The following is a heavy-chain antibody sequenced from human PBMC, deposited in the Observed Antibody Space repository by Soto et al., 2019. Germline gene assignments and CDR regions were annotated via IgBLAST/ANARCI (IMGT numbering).Heavy chain of an antibody. CDR2: TYYRSKWYK. CDR3: ASESQVHRGLAS. Sequence: SQTLSLTCAISGDSVSSDTATWDWIRQSPSRGLEWLGRTYYRSKWYKDYAVSVKSRINISPDTSKNQFSLQLNSVTPEDTAVYYCASESQVHRGLASWGQGTLVTVSS. V-gene: IGHV6-1*01. CDR1: GDSVSSDTAT. J-gene: IGHJ4*02.